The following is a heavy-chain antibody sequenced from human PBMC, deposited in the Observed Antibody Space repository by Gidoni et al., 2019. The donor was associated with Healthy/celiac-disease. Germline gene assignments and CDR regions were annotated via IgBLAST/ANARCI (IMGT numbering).Heavy chain of an antibody. V-gene: IGHV3-21*01. Sequence: EVHLVDSGGGLVTPGGSLRLSGAASGFSFCCYSMNWVRQAPGKGLEWVSSISSSSSYIYYADTVKGRFTISRDNAKNSLYLQMNSLRAEDTAVYYCARDPAKYCSSTSCRSMDVWGQGPTVTVSS. CDR1: GFSFCCYS. J-gene: IGHJ6*02. CDR3: ARDPAKYCSSTSCRSMDV. CDR2: ISSSSSYI. D-gene: IGHD2-2*01.